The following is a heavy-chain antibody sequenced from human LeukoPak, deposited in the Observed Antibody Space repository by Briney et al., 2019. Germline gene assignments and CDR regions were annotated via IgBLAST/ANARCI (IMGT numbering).Heavy chain of an antibody. Sequence: PSETLSLTCTVSGGSVSSGSYYWSWIRQPPGKGLEWIGYIYYSGSTNYNPSLKSRVTISVDTSKNQFSLELSSVTAADTAVYYCARDSCGGGSCYPGYWGQGTLVTVSS. CDR1: GGSVSSGSYY. J-gene: IGHJ4*02. V-gene: IGHV4-61*01. CDR2: IYYSGST. D-gene: IGHD2-15*01. CDR3: ARDSCGGGSCYPGY.